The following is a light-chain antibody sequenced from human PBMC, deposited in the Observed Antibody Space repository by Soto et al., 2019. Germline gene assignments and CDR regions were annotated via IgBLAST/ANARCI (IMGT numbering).Light chain of an antibody. J-gene: IGKJ1*01. CDR1: QSINKW. V-gene: IGKV1-5*03. CDR3: QHYSGDRAT. Sequence: DIQMTQSPSTLSASVVDRVTVSCRASQSINKWLAWYQHKPGKAPNLLIYEVSTLHSGVPSRFSGSGSGTEFTLTISSLRPDEFATYYCQHYSGDRATFGQGTKVDIK. CDR2: EVS.